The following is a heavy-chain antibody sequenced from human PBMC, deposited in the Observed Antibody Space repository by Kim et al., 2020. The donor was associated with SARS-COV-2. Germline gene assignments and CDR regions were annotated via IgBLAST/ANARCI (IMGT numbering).Heavy chain of an antibody. V-gene: IGHV1-24*01. CDR1: GYTLTELS. CDR3: ATAPSRYDFWSGFPRPFFDY. Sequence: ASVKVSCKVSGYTLTELSMHWVRQAPGKGLEWMGGFDPEDGETIYAQKFQGRVTMTEDTSTDTAYMELSSLRSEDTAVYYCATAPSRYDFWSGFPRPFFDYWGQGTLVTVSS. CDR2: FDPEDGET. J-gene: IGHJ4*02. D-gene: IGHD3-3*01.